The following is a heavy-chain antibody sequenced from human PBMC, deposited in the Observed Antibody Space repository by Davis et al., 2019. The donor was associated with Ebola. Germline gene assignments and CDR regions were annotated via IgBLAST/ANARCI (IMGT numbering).Heavy chain of an antibody. D-gene: IGHD2-15*01. CDR2: INHSGST. CDR1: GGSFSGYY. Sequence: SETLSLTCAVYGGSFSGYYWSWIRQPPGKGLEWIGEINHSGSTNYNPSLKSRVTISVDTSTNQFSLKLSSVTAADTAVYYCARLAIKYCSGGSCYYYGMDVWGQGTTVTVSS. V-gene: IGHV4-34*01. CDR3: ARLAIKYCSGGSCYYYGMDV. J-gene: IGHJ6*02.